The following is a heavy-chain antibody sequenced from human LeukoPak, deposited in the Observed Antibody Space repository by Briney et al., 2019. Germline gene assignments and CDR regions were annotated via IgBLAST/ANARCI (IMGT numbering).Heavy chain of an antibody. Sequence: GGSLRLSCAASGFTFSSYSMNWVRQAPGKGLEWVSYISSSSSTIYYADSVKGRFTISRDNAKNSLYLQMNSLRAEDTAVYYCAREGGVADYWGQGTLVTVSS. V-gene: IGHV3-48*01. CDR3: AREGGVADY. CDR2: ISSSSSTI. D-gene: IGHD3-16*01. J-gene: IGHJ4*02. CDR1: GFTFSSYS.